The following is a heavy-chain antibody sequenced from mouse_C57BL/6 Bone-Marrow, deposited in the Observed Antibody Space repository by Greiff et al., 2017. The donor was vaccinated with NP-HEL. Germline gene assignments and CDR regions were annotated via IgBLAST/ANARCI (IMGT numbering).Heavy chain of an antibody. CDR2: ISDGGSYT. CDR1: GFTFSSYA. J-gene: IGHJ4*01. CDR3: AREGLMVTTGNYYAMDY. Sequence: EVQLVESGGGLVKPGGSLKLSCAASGFTFSSYAMSWVRQTPEKRLEWVATISDGGSYTYYPDNVKGRFTISRDNAKNNLYLQMSHLKSEDTAMYYCAREGLMVTTGNYYAMDYWGQGTSVTVSS. V-gene: IGHV5-4*01. D-gene: IGHD2-2*01.